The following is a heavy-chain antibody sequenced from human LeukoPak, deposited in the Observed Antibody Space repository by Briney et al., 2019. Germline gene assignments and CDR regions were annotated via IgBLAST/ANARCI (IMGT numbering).Heavy chain of an antibody. V-gene: IGHV1-8*02. CDR2: MNPNSGNT. Sequence: ASVKVSCKTSGYTFTDYYMHWVRQAPGQGLEWMGWMNPNSGNTGYAQKFQGRVTMTRNTSISTAYMELSSLRSEDTAVYYCARKYPGYSHGYGYWGQGTLVTVSS. CDR3: ARKYPGYSHGYGY. J-gene: IGHJ4*02. CDR1: GYTFTDYY. D-gene: IGHD5-18*01.